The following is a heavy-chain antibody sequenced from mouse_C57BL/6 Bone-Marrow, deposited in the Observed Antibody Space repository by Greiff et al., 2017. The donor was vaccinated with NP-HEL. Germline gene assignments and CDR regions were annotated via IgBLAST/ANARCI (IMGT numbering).Heavy chain of an antibody. CDR3: TRGGYYFDY. CDR1: GFNIKDDY. V-gene: IGHV14-4*01. Sequence: VQLKESGAELVRPGASVKLSCTASGFNIKDDYMHWVKQRPEQGLEWIGWIDPENGDTEYASKFQGKATITADTSSNTAYLQLSSLTSEDTAVYYCTRGGYYFDYWGQGTTLTVSS. J-gene: IGHJ2*01. CDR2: IDPENGDT.